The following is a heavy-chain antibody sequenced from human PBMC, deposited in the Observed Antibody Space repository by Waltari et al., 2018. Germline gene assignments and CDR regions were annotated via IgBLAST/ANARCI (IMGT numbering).Heavy chain of an antibody. CDR2: VIPIFGTA. Sequence: QVQLVQSGAEVKKPGSSVKVSCKASGGTFSSYAISWVRQAPGQGLEWMGGVIPIFGTANYAQKVQGRVTITTDESTSTAYMELSSLRSEDTAVYYCARGALKGDSSSWYDYWGQGTLVTVSS. CDR3: ARGALKGDSSSWYDY. V-gene: IGHV1-69*05. CDR1: GGTFSSYA. J-gene: IGHJ4*02. D-gene: IGHD6-13*01.